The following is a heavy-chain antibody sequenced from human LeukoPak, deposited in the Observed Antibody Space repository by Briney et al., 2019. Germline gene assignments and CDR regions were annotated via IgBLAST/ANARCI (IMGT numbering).Heavy chain of an antibody. Sequence: GASVKVSCKASGGTFSSYAISWVRQAPGQGLEWMGGIIPIFGTANYAQKFQGRVTITTDESTSTAYKELSSLRSEDTAVYYCGFGPESSYYYYYMDVWGKGTTVTVSS. J-gene: IGHJ6*03. CDR2: IIPIFGTA. CDR1: GGTFSSYA. V-gene: IGHV1-69*05. CDR3: GFGPESSYYYYYMDV. D-gene: IGHD3-22*01.